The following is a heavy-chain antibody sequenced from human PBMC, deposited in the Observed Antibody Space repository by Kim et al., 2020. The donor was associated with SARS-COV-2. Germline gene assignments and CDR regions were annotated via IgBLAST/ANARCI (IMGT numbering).Heavy chain of an antibody. D-gene: IGHD3-10*01. CDR3: ARETPVRGEYYFDY. Sequence: GGSLRLSCAASGFTFSSYWMHWVRQAPGKGLVWVSRVNRDGSTTNYADSVKGRFTISRDNAKNTLYLQMNSLRAEDTSVYYWARETPVRGEYYFDYWGQGILVTVSS. CDR2: VNRDGSTT. CDR1: GFTFSSYW. J-gene: IGHJ4*02. V-gene: IGHV3-74*01.